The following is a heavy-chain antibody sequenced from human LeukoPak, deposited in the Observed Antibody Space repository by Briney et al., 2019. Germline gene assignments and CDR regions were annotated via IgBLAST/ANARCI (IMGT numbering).Heavy chain of an antibody. Sequence: PGGSLRLSCAASGFTFSSYEMNWVRQAPGKGLEWVSSITPSSDYIYYADSLQGRFTISRDNAKDSLYLQMNSLRAEDTAAYYCARDSDYYGSVPQSANSFDIWGQGTLVTVSS. CDR2: ITPSSDYI. D-gene: IGHD3-10*01. J-gene: IGHJ3*02. CDR3: ARDSDYYGSVPQSANSFDI. V-gene: IGHV3-21*01. CDR1: GFTFSSYE.